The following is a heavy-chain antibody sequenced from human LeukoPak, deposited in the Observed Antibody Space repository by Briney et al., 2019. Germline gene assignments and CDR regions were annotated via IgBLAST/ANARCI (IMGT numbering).Heavy chain of an antibody. V-gene: IGHV3-7*01. Sequence: GGSLRLSCAASGFTFSSYWMSWVRQAPGKGLEWVANIKQDGSEKYYVDSVKGRFTISRDNAKNSLYLQMSSLRAEDTAVYYCARAGYCSSTSCYYYYYYMDVWGKGTTVTVSS. J-gene: IGHJ6*03. D-gene: IGHD2-2*01. CDR1: GFTFSSYW. CDR3: ARAGYCSSTSCYYYYYYMDV. CDR2: IKQDGSEK.